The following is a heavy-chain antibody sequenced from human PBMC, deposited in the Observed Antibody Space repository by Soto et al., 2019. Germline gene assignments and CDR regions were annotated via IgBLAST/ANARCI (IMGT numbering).Heavy chain of an antibody. V-gene: IGHV3-11*01. J-gene: IGHJ3*02. CDR2: ISGSGDNT. CDR1: GFTFSDYY. D-gene: IGHD6-25*01. CDR3: ARDVAAFDI. Sequence: QVQLVESGGGLVKPGASLRLSCEASGFTFSDYYISWIRQAPGKGLEWVSWISGSGDNTYFADSVKGRFTISRDNAKNSLYLQMNSLRAEGTAVYYCARDVAAFDIWGQGTMVTVSS.